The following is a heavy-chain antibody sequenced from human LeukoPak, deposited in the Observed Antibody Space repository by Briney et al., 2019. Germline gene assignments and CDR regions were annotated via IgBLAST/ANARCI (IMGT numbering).Heavy chain of an antibody. Sequence: SETLSLTCPVSGGSISSYYWSWVRQPPGQGLEWIGYIYYSGSTNYNPSLKSRVTISVDTSKNQFSLKLSSVTAADTAVYYCARRYYDILTGSYYYYGMDVWGQGTTVTVSS. CDR2: IYYSGST. CDR3: ARRYYDILTGSYYYYGMDV. CDR1: GGSISSYY. V-gene: IGHV4-59*01. J-gene: IGHJ6*02. D-gene: IGHD3-9*01.